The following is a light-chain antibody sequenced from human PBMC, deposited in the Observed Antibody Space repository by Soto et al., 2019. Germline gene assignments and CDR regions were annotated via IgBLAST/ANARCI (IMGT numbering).Light chain of an antibody. CDR1: SSDVGIYNY. CDR2: EVT. Sequence: QSVLTQPASVSGSPGQSIAISCTGSSSDVGIYNYVSWYQQHPGKVPKLIIYEVTNRPSGVSNRFSGSKSGNTASLAISGLQAEDEADYYCSSYTSSFTGVFGGGTKVTVL. J-gene: IGLJ3*02. CDR3: SSYTSSFTGV. V-gene: IGLV2-14*01.